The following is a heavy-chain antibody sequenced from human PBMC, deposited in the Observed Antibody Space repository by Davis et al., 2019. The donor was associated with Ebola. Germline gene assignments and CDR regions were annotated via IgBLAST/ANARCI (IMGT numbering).Heavy chain of an antibody. J-gene: IGHJ6*02. Sequence: SETLSLTCTVSGGSISSYYWSWIRQPPGKGLEWIGYIYYSGSTNYNPSLKSRVTISVDTPKNQFSLKLSSVTAADTAVYYCARLAVTTGFGYYYGMDVWGQGTTVTVSS. CDR1: GGSISSYY. CDR3: ARLAVTTGFGYYYGMDV. CDR2: IYYSGST. V-gene: IGHV4-59*08. D-gene: IGHD4-17*01.